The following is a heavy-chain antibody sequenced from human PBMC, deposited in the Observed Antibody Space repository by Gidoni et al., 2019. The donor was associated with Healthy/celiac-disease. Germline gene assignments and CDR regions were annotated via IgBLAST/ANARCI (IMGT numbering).Heavy chain of an antibody. CDR1: GFTFTSYA. V-gene: IGHV3-23*01. D-gene: IGHD5-12*01. CDR2: ISGSGGRT. J-gene: IGHJ6*03. Sequence: EVQLLEAGGGLVQPGGSMRLSCAASGFTFTSYAMSWVRQAPGEGLEWVSAISGSGGRTYYADSVKGRFTISRDNSKNTLYLQMNSLRAEYTAVYYCAKSGYDTYYYYYYMDVWGKGTTVTVSS. CDR3: AKSGYDTYYYYYYMDV.